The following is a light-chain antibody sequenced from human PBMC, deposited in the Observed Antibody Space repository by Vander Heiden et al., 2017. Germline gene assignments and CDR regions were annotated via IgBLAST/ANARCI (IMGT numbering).Light chain of an antibody. CDR2: EDN. CDR1: SGSIASNY. V-gene: IGLV6-57*01. CDR3: QSYDSSNVV. Sequence: NFMLTQPHSVSDSPGKTVTISCTRSSGSIASNYGQWYQQRPGSSPTTVIYEDNQRPSGVPDRFSGSIDSSSNSASLTISGLKTEDEADYYCQSYDSSNVVFGGWTKLTVL. J-gene: IGLJ2*01.